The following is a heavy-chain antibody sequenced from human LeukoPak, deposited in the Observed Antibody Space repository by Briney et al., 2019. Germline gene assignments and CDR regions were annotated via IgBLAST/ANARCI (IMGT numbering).Heavy chain of an antibody. V-gene: IGHV3-33*01. Sequence: PGGSLRLSCAASGFTFSSYGMHWVRQAPGKGLEWVAVIWYDGSNKYYADSVKGRFTISRDNSKNTLYLQMNSLRAEDTAVYYCARTLKYYYDSGAFDYWGQGTLVTVSS. J-gene: IGHJ4*02. CDR1: GFTFSSYG. D-gene: IGHD3-22*01. CDR2: IWYDGSNK. CDR3: ARTLKYYYDSGAFDY.